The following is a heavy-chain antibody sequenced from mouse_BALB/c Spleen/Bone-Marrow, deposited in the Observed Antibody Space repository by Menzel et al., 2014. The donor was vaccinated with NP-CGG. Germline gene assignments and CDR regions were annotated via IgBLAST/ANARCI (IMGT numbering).Heavy chain of an antibody. CDR3: VRSPGEVNY. J-gene: IGHJ3*01. CDR1: GFNIKDAY. CDR2: IAPGNGNT. D-gene: IGHD1-3*01. Sequence: EVQLQQSGAELVKPGASVKLSCTASGFNIKDAYMHWMKQRPEQGLEWIGRIAPGNGNTQYDPKFQGQATITADTSSNTPCLPLISRTSEDAPVYYCVRSPGEVNYWGQGTLVTVSA. V-gene: IGHV14-3*02.